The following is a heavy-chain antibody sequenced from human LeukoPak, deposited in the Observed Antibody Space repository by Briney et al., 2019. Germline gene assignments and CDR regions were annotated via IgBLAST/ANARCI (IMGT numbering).Heavy chain of an antibody. D-gene: IGHD2-2*01. CDR2: IIPIFGTA. V-gene: IGHV1-69*13. J-gene: IGHJ5*02. CDR1: GGTFSSYA. Sequence: ASVKVSCKASGGTFSSYAISLVRQAPGQGLEWMGGIIPIFGTANYAQKFQGRVTITADESTSTAYMELSSLRSEDTAVYYCARDRYCSSTSCYGGNWFDPWGQGTLVTVSS. CDR3: ARDRYCSSTSCYGGNWFDP.